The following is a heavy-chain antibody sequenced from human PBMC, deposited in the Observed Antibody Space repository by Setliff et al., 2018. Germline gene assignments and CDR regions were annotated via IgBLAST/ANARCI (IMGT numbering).Heavy chain of an antibody. V-gene: IGHV4-39*01. J-gene: IGHJ4*02. CDR3: ARLPNYVWGSPVDY. CDR2: IHYRGTT. Sequence: SETLSLTCTVSGASINSGSNYWGWIRQPPGKGLEWIGRIHYRGTTYSNASLASRLTLSVDTSKNQFSLTLSSVTAADTAVYYCARLPNYVWGSPVDYWGQGTLVTVSS. CDR1: GASINSGSNY. D-gene: IGHD3-16*01.